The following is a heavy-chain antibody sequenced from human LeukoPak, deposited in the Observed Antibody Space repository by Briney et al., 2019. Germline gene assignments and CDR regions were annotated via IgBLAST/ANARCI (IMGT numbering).Heavy chain of an antibody. CDR1: GFTFSSYW. CDR2: INSDGSST. CDR3: ARSSLVVPYDY. J-gene: IGHJ4*02. D-gene: IGHD6-6*01. Sequence: GGSLRLSCAASGFTFSSYWMHWVRQAPGKGLVWVSRINSDGSSTSYADSVKGRFTISRDNSKNTLYLQMNSLRAEDTAVHYCARSSLVVPYDYWGQGTLVTVSS. V-gene: IGHV3-74*01.